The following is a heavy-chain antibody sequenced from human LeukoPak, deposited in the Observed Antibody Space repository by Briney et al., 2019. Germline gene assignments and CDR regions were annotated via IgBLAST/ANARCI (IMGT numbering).Heavy chain of an antibody. V-gene: IGHV3-48*03. CDR3: ARVYYYDSSGYYPYFDY. CDR1: GFTFSSYE. J-gene: IGHJ4*02. D-gene: IGHD3-22*01. CDR2: MRSSGSTI. Sequence: GGSLRLSCAASGFTFSSYEMNWVRQAPGKGLEWIASMRSSGSTIKYADSVKGRFTISRDNAKNSLYLQMNSLRAEDTAVYYCARVYYYDSSGYYPYFDYWGQGTLVTVSS.